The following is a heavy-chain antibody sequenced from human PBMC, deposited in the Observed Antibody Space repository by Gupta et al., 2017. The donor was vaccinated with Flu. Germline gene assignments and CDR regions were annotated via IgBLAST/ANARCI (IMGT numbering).Heavy chain of an antibody. CDR3: ARESIAVAGTNWYFDL. Sequence: QVQLVQSGAEVKKPGASVKVSCKASGYTFTGYYMHWVRQAPGQGLEWMGWINPNSGGTNYAQKFQGRVTMTRDTSISTAYMELSRLRSDDTAVYYCARESIAVAGTNWYFDLWGRGTLVTVSS. CDR1: GYTFTGYY. V-gene: IGHV1-2*02. D-gene: IGHD6-19*01. CDR2: INPNSGGT. J-gene: IGHJ2*01.